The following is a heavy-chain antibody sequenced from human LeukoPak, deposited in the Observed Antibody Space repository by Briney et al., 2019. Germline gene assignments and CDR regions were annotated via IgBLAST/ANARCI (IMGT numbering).Heavy chain of an antibody. D-gene: IGHD6-19*01. Sequence: GGSLRLSCAASEFTFSTYEMNWVRQAPGKGLEWLSYISSSGSTIYYADSVKGRFTISRDNAKNSLYLQMNSLRAEDTAVYYCARDHQRLTFFGYWGQGTLVTVSP. CDR1: EFTFSTYE. J-gene: IGHJ4*02. CDR3: ARDHQRLTFFGY. CDR2: ISSSGSTI. V-gene: IGHV3-48*03.